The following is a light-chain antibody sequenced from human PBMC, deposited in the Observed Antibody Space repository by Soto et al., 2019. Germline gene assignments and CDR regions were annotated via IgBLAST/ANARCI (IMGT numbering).Light chain of an antibody. Sequence: QSALIQPPSVSGSPGQSVTISCTGTSSDVGSYDYVSWYQQHPGTVPKPMIYNVNTQPSGVPDRFSGSKSGNTASMTISGLQAEDEADYYCCSYTSSAMRVFGTGTKLTVL. V-gene: IGLV2-11*01. CDR3: CSYTSSAMRV. J-gene: IGLJ1*01. CDR1: SSDVGSYDY. CDR2: NVN.